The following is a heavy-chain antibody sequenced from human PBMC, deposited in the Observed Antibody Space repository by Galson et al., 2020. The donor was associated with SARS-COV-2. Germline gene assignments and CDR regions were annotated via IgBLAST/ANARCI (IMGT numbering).Heavy chain of an antibody. CDR3: AEGGSVSWSPCFLDS. Sequence: GGSLRLSCVASGFTFDSYAMTWVRQAPGKGLEWVSVTSGSAASTYHADSLIGRFTISRDNSKNTVSLQMNSLRAEDTAVYYCAEGGSVSWSPCFLDSWCPGALVTVS. CDR1: GFTFDSYA. D-gene: IGHD6-13*01. J-gene: IGHJ4*02. V-gene: IGHV3-23*01. CDR2: TSGSAAST.